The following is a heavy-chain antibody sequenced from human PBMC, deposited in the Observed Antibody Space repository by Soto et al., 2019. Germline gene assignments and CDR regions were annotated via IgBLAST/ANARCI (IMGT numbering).Heavy chain of an antibody. J-gene: IGHJ4*02. CDR2: IYYSGST. D-gene: IGHD2-2*01. CDR3: ARGVVPAAMFDY. V-gene: IGHV4-59*01. CDR1: GGSISSYY. Sequence: SETLSLTCTVPGGSISSYYWSWIRQPPGKGLEWIGYIYYSGSTNYNPSLKSRVTISVDTSKNQFSLKLSSVTAADTAVYYCARGVVPAAMFDYWGQGTLVTVSS.